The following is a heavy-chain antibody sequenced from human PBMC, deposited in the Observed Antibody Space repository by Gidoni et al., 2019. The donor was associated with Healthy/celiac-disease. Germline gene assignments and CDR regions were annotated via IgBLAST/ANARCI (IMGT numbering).Heavy chain of an antibody. CDR3: AKAPGAYGSGQDFSPHGGAHDYHYYYGMDV. V-gene: IGHV3-21*01. Sequence: EVQLVESGGGLVKPGGSLRLSCAASGFTFSNYNMNWVRQAPGTGLEWVSSISTGSSYITYADSVKGRFTISRDNAENSLYLQMNSLRAEDTAVYYCAKAPGAYGSGQDFSPHGGAHDYHYYYGMDVWGQGTTVTVSS. D-gene: IGHD3-10*01. CDR2: ISTGSSYI. CDR1: GFTFSNYN. J-gene: IGHJ6*02.